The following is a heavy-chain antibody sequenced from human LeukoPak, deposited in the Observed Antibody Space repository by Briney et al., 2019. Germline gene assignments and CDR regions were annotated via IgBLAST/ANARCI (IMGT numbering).Heavy chain of an antibody. CDR3: ARSRFLAVTNLFDY. V-gene: IGHV1-18*01. Sequence: ASVKVSCKASGYTFTSYGISWVRQAPGQGLEWMGWISAYNGNTNYAQKLQGRVTMTTDTSTSTAYMELRSLRSDDTAVYYCARSRFLAVTNLFDYWGQGTLVTVSS. J-gene: IGHJ4*02. CDR2: ISAYNGNT. D-gene: IGHD3-3*01. CDR1: GYTFTSYG.